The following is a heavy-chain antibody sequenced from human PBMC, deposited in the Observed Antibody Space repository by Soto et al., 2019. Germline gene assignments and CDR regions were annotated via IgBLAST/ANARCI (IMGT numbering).Heavy chain of an antibody. J-gene: IGHJ5*02. CDR3: ARVGSYYRSWFDP. V-gene: IGHV1-69*13. D-gene: IGHD1-26*01. Sequence: SVKVSFKASGGTFSSYAISWVRQAPGQGLEWMGGIIPIFGTANYAQKFQGRVTITADESTSTAYMELSSLRSEDTAVYYCARVGSYYRSWFDPWGQGTLVTVSS. CDR2: IIPIFGTA. CDR1: GGTFSSYA.